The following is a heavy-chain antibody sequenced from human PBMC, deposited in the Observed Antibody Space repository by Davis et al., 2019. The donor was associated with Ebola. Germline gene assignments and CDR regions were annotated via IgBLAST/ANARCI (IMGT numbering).Heavy chain of an antibody. CDR1: GFSFSRNW. CDR3: AREGVALDS. CDR2: SNSDESIT. Sequence: PGGSLRLSCAASGFSFSRNWMQWVRHAPGTGLVWVSRSNSDESITSYADSVKGRFTISRDNSKNTFYLQMNTLRAEDTAVYYCAREGVALDSWGQGTLVTVSS. V-gene: IGHV3-74*01. J-gene: IGHJ4*02. D-gene: IGHD2-15*01.